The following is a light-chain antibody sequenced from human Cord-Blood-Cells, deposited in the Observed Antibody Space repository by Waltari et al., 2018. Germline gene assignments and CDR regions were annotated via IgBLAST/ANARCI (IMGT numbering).Light chain of an antibody. CDR3: QQRSNWLMYS. CDR2: DAS. Sequence: ELVLTQTPATLSLSPGERANLPCRASQGVSRYLACYQQKPGHAPRILIYDASNRATGTPARFSGSGSGTDCTLTISGLGPEDFAVYYCQQRSNWLMYSFGQGTKLVIK. J-gene: IGKJ2*03. V-gene: IGKV3-11*01. CDR1: QGVSRY.